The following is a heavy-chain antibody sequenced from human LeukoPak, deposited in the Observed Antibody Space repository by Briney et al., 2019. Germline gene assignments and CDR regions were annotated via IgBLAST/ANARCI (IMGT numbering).Heavy chain of an antibody. CDR2: IYSGGST. Sequence: GGSLRLSCAASGFTVSSNYMSWVRQAPGKGLEWVSGIYSGGSTYYADSVKGRFTISRDNSKNTLYLQVNSLRAEDTAVYYCAREVRGGSGYCSSTSCYYFDYWGQGTLVTVSS. D-gene: IGHD2-2*01. V-gene: IGHV3-66*01. CDR3: AREVRGGSGYCSSTSCYYFDY. J-gene: IGHJ4*02. CDR1: GFTVSSNY.